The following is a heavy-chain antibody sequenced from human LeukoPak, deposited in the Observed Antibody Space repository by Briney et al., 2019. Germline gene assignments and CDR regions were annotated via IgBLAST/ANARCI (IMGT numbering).Heavy chain of an antibody. CDR2: INPDGSER. Sequence: GGSLRLSCAASGFSFSSYYMSWVRQAPGKGLEWVALINPDGSERYYVDSVKGRFTFSRDNARNSLYLQMDSLRDDDTAMYFCTRDLAAVPGPRMDVWGQGTTVTVSS. CDR3: TRDLAAVPGPRMDV. J-gene: IGHJ6*02. V-gene: IGHV3-7*03. D-gene: IGHD6-19*01. CDR1: GFSFSSYY.